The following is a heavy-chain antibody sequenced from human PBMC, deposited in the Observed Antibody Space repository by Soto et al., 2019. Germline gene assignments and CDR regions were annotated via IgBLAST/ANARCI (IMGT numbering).Heavy chain of an antibody. CDR3: ARPVWFGEKLATYFDY. D-gene: IGHD3-10*01. V-gene: IGHV4-39*01. Sequence: QLQLQESGPGLVKPSETLSLTCTVSGGSISSSSYYWGWIRQPPGKGLEWIGSIYYSGSTYYNPSLKSRVTISVDTSKNQFSLKLSSVTAADTAVYYCARPVWFGEKLATYFDYWGQGTLVTVSS. CDR1: GGSISSSSYY. J-gene: IGHJ4*02. CDR2: IYYSGST.